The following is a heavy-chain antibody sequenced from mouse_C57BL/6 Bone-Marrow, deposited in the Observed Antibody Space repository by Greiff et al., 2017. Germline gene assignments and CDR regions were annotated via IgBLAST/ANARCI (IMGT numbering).Heavy chain of an antibody. V-gene: IGHV5-16*01. D-gene: IGHD4-1*01. CDR3: ARDNWCIDV. CDR1: GFTFSDYY. Sequence: EVNVVESEGGLVQPGSSMKLSCTASGFTFSDYYMAWVRQVPEKGLEWVANINYDGSSTYYLDSLKSRFIISRDNAKNILYLQMSSLKSEDTDTYYCARDNWCIDVWGTGSTVTVSS. CDR2: INYDGSST. J-gene: IGHJ1*03.